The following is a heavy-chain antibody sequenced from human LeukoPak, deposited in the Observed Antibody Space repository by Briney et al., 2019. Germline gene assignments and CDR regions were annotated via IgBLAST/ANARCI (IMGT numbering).Heavy chain of an antibody. CDR3: AREYGIGPPGLHFDY. V-gene: IGHV1-18*01. CDR1: GYTFTSYG. D-gene: IGHD3/OR15-3a*01. Sequence: ASVKVSCKASGYTFTSYGISWVGQAPGQGLEWMGGISAYNGNTKYAQKLQGRVTMTTDTSTSTAYIALRSLRSDDPAVYYCAREYGIGPPGLHFDYWGQGTLVTVSS. CDR2: ISAYNGNT. J-gene: IGHJ4*02.